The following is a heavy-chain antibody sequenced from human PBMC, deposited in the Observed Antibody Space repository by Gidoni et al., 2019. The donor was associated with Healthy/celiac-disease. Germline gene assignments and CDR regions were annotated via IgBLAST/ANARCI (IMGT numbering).Heavy chain of an antibody. V-gene: IGHV3-66*02. CDR1: GFPVSSNY. D-gene: IGHD2-15*01. Sequence: EVQLVESGGGLVQPGGSLRLSCAASGFPVSSNYMSWVRQAPGKGLEWVSVIYSGGSTYYADSVKGRFTISRDNSKNTLYLQMNSLRAEDTAVYYCARATGCSGGSCYLDYWGQGTLVTVSS. J-gene: IGHJ4*02. CDR2: IYSGGST. CDR3: ARATGCSGGSCYLDY.